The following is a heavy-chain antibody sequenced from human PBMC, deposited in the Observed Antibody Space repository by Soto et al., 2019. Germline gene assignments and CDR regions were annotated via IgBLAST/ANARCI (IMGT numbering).Heavy chain of an antibody. Sequence: QVQLQQWGAGLLKPSETLSLTCAVYGGSFSGYYWSWIRQPPGKGLEWLGEINHSGSHNYNPTLKSRVTISVETSTNQFSLKLSSGTAAHTAVYYCAIDSEDYVDYQIYYGMDVSGQGTTVTVSS. CDR1: GGSFSGYY. CDR2: INHSGSH. J-gene: IGHJ6*02. V-gene: IGHV4-34*01. D-gene: IGHD4-17*01. CDR3: AIDSEDYVDYQIYYGMDV.